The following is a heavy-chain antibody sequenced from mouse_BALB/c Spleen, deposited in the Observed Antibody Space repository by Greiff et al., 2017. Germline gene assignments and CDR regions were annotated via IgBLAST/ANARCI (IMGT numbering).Heavy chain of an antibody. D-gene: IGHD1-2*01. Sequence: VQLQQPGAELVKPGASVKLSCKASGYTFTSYYMYWVKQRPGQGLEWIGGINPSNGGTNFNEKFKSKATLTVDKSSSTAYMQLSSLTSEDSAVYYCTKHYYDAMDYWGQGTSVTVSS. CDR2: INPSNGGT. V-gene: IGHV1S81*02. CDR3: TKHYYDAMDY. CDR1: GYTFTSYY. J-gene: IGHJ4*01.